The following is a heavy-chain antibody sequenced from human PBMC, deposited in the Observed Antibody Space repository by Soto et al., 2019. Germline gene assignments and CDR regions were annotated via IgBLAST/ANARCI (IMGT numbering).Heavy chain of an antibody. CDR2: TYYRSKWYN. J-gene: IGHJ4*02. CDR3: AKPIAAAVNAFDC. V-gene: IGHV6-1*01. Sequence: SQTLSLTCAISGDSVSSNSAAWNWIRQSPSRGLEWLGRTYYRSKWYNDYAVSVKSRITINPDTSKNQFSLQMNCLRAEDTAVYYCAKPIAAAVNAFDCWGQGTLVTVSS. CDR1: GDSVSSNSAA. D-gene: IGHD6-13*01.